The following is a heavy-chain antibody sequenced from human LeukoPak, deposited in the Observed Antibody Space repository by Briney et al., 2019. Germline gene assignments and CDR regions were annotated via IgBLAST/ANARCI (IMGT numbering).Heavy chain of an antibody. CDR1: GFTFSSAW. J-gene: IGHJ4*02. CDR3: VRDRVGPDY. D-gene: IGHD1-26*01. V-gene: IGHV3-74*03. CDR2: ITDDATT. Sequence: GGSLRLSCAASGFTFSSAWMHWVRQAPGTGLVWVSRITDDATTTYADSVRGRFTISRDNDKNILYLQMNSLRAEDTAVYYCVRDRVGPDYWGQGTLVTVS.